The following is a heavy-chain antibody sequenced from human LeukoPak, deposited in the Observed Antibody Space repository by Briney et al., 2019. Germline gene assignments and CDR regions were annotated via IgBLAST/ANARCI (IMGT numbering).Heavy chain of an antibody. J-gene: IGHJ6*03. CDR3: ASRKDFWSGRYYYYYMDV. CDR2: INHSGST. D-gene: IGHD3-3*01. Sequence: SETLSLTCAVCGGSFSGYYWSWIRQPPGKGLEWIGEINHSGSTNYNPSLKSRVTISVDTSKNQFSLKLSSVTAADTAVYYCASRKDFWSGRYYYYYMDVWGKGTTVTVSS. CDR1: GGSFSGYY. V-gene: IGHV4-34*01.